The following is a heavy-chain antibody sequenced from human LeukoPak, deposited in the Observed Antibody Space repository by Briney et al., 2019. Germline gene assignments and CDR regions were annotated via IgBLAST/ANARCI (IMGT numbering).Heavy chain of an antibody. CDR1: GGSFSGYY. Sequence: SETLSLTCAVYGGSFSGYYWSWIRQPPGKGLEWIGEINHSGSTNYNPSPKSRVTISVDTSKNQFSLKLSSVTAADTAVYYCARMKTTWRGLWSNYFDYWGQGTLVTVSS. D-gene: IGHD2-21*02. CDR2: INHSGST. CDR3: ARMKTTWRGLWSNYFDY. V-gene: IGHV4-34*01. J-gene: IGHJ4*02.